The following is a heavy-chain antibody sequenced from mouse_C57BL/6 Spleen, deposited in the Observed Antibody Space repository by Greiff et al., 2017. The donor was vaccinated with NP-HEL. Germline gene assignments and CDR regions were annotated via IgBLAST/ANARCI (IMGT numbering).Heavy chain of an antibody. CDR2: IDPETGGT. J-gene: IGHJ4*01. CDR3: ARKGLLNYYAMDY. V-gene: IGHV1-15*01. Sequence: QVQLQQSGAELVRPGASVTLSCKASGYTFTDYEMHWVKQTPVHGLEWIGAIDPETGGTAYNQKFKGKAILTADKSSSTAYMELRSLTSEDSAVYFCARKGLLNYYAMDYWGQGTSVTVSS. D-gene: IGHD1-1*01. CDR1: GYTFTDYE.